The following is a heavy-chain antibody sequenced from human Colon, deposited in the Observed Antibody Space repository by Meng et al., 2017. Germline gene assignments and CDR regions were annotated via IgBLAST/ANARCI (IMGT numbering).Heavy chain of an antibody. D-gene: IGHD3-22*01. Sequence: GQLGAFGGGWFNLGGSLGLSFAASGFIFSDYYMAWIRQTPGKGLEWVSYISTTGSIAYYADSVKGRFTISRDNAKNSVYLQMNSLRAEDTAVYYCATTGSRSSGSWGQGTLVTVSS. CDR2: ISTTGSIA. V-gene: IGHV3-11*01. J-gene: IGHJ4*02. CDR3: ATTGSRSSGS. CDR1: GFIFSDYY.